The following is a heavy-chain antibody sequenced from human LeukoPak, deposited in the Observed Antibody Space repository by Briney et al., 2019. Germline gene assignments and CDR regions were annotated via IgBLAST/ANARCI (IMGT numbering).Heavy chain of an antibody. CDR1: GFSFSNYW. CDR3: AKGGHLDV. D-gene: IGHD2-8*01. J-gene: IGHJ6*04. V-gene: IGHV3-7*01. CDR2: INADGSEK. Sequence: GGSLRPSCAASGFSFSNYWMSWVRQAPGKGLEWVANINADGSEKYYLDSMKGRSTTSRDNAKSSVYLQMNSLRAEDTAVYYCAKGGHLDVWGKGTTVIISS.